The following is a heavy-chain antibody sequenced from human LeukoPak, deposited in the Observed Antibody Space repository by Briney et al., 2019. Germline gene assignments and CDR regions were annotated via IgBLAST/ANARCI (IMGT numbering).Heavy chain of an antibody. CDR2: IYYRGST. V-gene: IGHV4-59*01. CDR1: GDSMSSYY. CDR3: ARAPTGFDWLLYVDQ. Sequence: PSETLSLTCTVSGDSMSSYYWNWIRQPPGKGLEWIGYIYYRGSTNYNPSLKSRVTISVDTSKNQFSLKLNSVTAADTAVYYCARAPTGFDWLLYVDQWGQGTLVTVSS. D-gene: IGHD3-9*01. J-gene: IGHJ4*02.